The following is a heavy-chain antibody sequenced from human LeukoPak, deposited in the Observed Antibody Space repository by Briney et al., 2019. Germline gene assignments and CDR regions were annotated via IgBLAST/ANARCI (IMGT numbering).Heavy chain of an antibody. V-gene: IGHV1-18*01. D-gene: IGHD5-24*01. CDR1: GYTFTSYG. CDR3: ARDSEREMAISPSDY. J-gene: IGHJ4*02. Sequence: GASVKVSCKASGYTFTSYGISWVRQAPGQGLEWMGWISAYNGNTNYAQKLQGRVTMTTDTSTSTAYMELRSLRSDDTAVYYCARDSEREMAISPSDYWGQGTLVTVSS. CDR2: ISAYNGNT.